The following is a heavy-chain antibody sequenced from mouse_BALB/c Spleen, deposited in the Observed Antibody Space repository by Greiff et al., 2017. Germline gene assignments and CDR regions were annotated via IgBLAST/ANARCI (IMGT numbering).Heavy chain of an antibody. V-gene: IGHV1-7*01. D-gene: IGHD3-3*01. CDR1: GYTFTSYW. J-gene: IGHJ4*01. CDR2: INPSTGYT. CDR3: NLGDYAMDY. Sequence: VQLQQSGAELAKPGASVKMSCKASGYTFTSYWMHWVKQRPGQGLEWIGYINPSTGYTEYNQKFKSKATLTVDNSSSTAYMELRSLTSEDSAVYYCNLGDYAMDYWGQGTSVTVSS.